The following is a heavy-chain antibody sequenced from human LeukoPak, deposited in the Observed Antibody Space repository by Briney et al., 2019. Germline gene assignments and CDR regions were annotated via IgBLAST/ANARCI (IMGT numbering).Heavy chain of an antibody. CDR3: ARVVAAGTNPDY. V-gene: IGHV3-53*01. J-gene: IGHJ4*02. D-gene: IGHD6-13*01. CDR2: IYSGGST. CDR1: GFTVSSNY. Sequence: GGPLRLSCAASGFTVSSNYMSWVRQAPGKGLEWVSVIYSGGSTYYADSVKGRFTISRDNSKNTLYLQMNSLRAEDTAVYYCARVVAAGTNPDYWGQGTLVTVSS.